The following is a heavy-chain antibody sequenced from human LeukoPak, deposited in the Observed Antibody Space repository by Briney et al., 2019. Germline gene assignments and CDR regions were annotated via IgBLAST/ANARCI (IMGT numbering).Heavy chain of an antibody. CDR3: VRENHGSFDY. J-gene: IGHJ4*02. CDR2: ISSSSTYK. CDR1: GFSFSTYY. D-gene: IGHD1-14*01. Sequence: PGGSLRLSCAASGFSFSTYYVNWVRQAPGKGLEWVSCISSSSTYKFYADSVRGRFAISRDNAKNSLYLQMNSLRADDTAVYYCVRENHGSFDYWGQGSLVTVSS. V-gene: IGHV3-21*01.